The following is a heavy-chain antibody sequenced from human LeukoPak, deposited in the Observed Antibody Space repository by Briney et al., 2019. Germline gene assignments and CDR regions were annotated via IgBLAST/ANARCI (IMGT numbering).Heavy chain of an antibody. CDR1: GFTFSSYE. J-gene: IGHJ4*02. CDR2: ISSSGSTI. D-gene: IGHD3-10*01. CDR3: ARGGIKGLYYFDY. Sequence: GGSLRLSCAASGFTFSSYEMNWVRQAPGKGLEWVSYISSSGSTIYYADSVKGRFTISRDNSKNTLYLQMNSLRAEDTAVYYCARGGIKGLYYFDYWGQGTLVTVSS. V-gene: IGHV3-48*03.